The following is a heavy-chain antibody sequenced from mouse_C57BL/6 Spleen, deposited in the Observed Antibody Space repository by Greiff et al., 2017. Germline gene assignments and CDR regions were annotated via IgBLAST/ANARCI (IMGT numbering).Heavy chain of an antibody. CDR1: GYTFTEYT. V-gene: IGHV1-62-2*01. Sequence: QVQLQQSGPELVKPGASVKLSCKASGYTFTEYTIHWVKQRSGQGLEWIGWFYPGSGSRKYNEKFKDQATLAADKSSSTVYMELSRFTSEASAVYLCERHEDNGNDFAYWGQGTLVTVSA. CDR3: ERHEDNGNDFAY. D-gene: IGHD2-2*01. J-gene: IGHJ3*01. CDR2: FYPGSGSR.